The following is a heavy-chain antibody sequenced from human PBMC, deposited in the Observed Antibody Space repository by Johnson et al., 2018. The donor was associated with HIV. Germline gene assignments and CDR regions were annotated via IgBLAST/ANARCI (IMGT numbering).Heavy chain of an antibody. V-gene: IGHV3-53*01. D-gene: IGHD6-13*01. Sequence: MLLVESGGGLIQPGGSLRLSCAASGFTFSSNYMSWVRQVPGKGLEWVSVIYSGGSTYYAAPVKDGSTISRDNSKNTLYLQMNSLRAEDTAVYYCAKVRRGSSWYIAFDIWGQGTMVTVSS. CDR2: IYSGGST. CDR1: GFTFSSNY. CDR3: AKVRRGSSWYIAFDI. J-gene: IGHJ3*02.